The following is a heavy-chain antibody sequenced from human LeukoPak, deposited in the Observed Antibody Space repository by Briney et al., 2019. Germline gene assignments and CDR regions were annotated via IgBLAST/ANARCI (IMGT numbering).Heavy chain of an antibody. CDR1: GFTFDDYA. Sequence: GGSLRLSCAASGFTFDDYAMHWVRQAPGKGLEWVSGISWNSGSIGYADSVKGRFTISRDNAKNSLYLQMNSLRAEDTALYYCAKDTPAAGFDYWGQGTLVTVSS. D-gene: IGHD6-13*01. CDR2: ISWNSGSI. V-gene: IGHV3-9*01. CDR3: AKDTPAAGFDY. J-gene: IGHJ4*02.